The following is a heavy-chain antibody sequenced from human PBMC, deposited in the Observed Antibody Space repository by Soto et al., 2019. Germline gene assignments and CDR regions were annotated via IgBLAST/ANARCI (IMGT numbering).Heavy chain of an antibody. D-gene: IGHD6-13*01. Sequence: PSETLSLTCAVYGGSFSGYYWSWIRQPPGKGLEWIGEINHSGSTNYNPSLKSRVTISVDMSKNQFSLKLSSVTAADTAVYYCARGLNGYSSSWYSSPSWFDPWGQGTLVTVSS. J-gene: IGHJ5*02. CDR2: INHSGST. CDR3: ARGLNGYSSSWYSSPSWFDP. CDR1: GGSFSGYY. V-gene: IGHV4-34*01.